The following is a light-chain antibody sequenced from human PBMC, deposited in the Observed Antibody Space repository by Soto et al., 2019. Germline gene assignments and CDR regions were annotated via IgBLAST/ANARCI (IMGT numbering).Light chain of an antibody. CDR1: QGISNF. Sequence: DIQLTQSPSSLSASVGDRVSISCRASQGISNFLAWYQQQPGKAPKLLIYAASTLQSGVPSRFSGSGSGTEFTLTISSLQPDDFATYYCQQYNNYFWTFGQGAKVDNK. CDR3: QQYNNYFWT. CDR2: AAS. J-gene: IGKJ1*01. V-gene: IGKV1-9*01.